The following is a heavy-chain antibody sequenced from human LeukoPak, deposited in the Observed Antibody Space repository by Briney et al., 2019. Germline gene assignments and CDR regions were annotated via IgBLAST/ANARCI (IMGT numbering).Heavy chain of an antibody. Sequence: GGSLRLSCAASGFTFDDYAMHWVRQAPGKGLEWVAVISYDGSNKYYADSVKGRFTISRDNSKNTLYLQMNSLRAEDTAVYYCAKDGYSGYDLDYWGQGTLVTVSS. D-gene: IGHD5-12*01. CDR1: GFTFDDYA. J-gene: IGHJ4*02. CDR2: ISYDGSNK. CDR3: AKDGYSGYDLDY. V-gene: IGHV3-30*18.